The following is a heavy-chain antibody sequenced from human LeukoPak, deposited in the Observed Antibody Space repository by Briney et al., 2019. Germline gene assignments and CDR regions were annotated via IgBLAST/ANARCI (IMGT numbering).Heavy chain of an antibody. V-gene: IGHV3-30*04. D-gene: IGHD3-10*01. Sequence: GGSLRLSCAASGFTFSSYAIHWVRQAPGKGLEWVAVISFDGTDAFYADSVKGRFTISRDNSKNTLYLQMNSLRAEDTAVYYCAKDSGSYSNYYYYMDVWGKGTTVTISS. CDR2: ISFDGTDA. J-gene: IGHJ6*03. CDR1: GFTFSSYA. CDR3: AKDSGSYSNYYYYMDV.